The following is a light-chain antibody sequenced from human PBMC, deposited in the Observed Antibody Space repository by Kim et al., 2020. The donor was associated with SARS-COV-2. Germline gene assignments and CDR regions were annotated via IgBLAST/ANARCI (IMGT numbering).Light chain of an antibody. CDR3: NSRDSRAHVV. CDR2: GKN. V-gene: IGLV3-19*01. J-gene: IGLJ2*01. Sequence: VALEQTVRITCQGDSLRSYYASWYQQKPGQAPVLVIYGKNNRPSGIPDRFSGSSSGNTASLTITGAQAEDEADYYCNSRDSRAHVVFGGGTQLTVL. CDR1: SLRSYY.